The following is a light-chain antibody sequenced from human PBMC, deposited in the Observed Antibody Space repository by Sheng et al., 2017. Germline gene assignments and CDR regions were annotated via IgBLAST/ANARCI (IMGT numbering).Light chain of an antibody. CDR2: WAS. CDR3: QQYYSTPIT. J-gene: IGKJ5*01. CDR1: QSVLYSSNNKNY. Sequence: DIGMTQSPDSLAVSLGERATINCKSSQSVLYSSNNKNYLSWYQQKPGQPPKLLISWASTRESGVPDRFSGSGSGTDFTLTISSLQAEDVAVYYCQQYYSTPITFGQGTRLEIK. V-gene: IGKV4-1*01.